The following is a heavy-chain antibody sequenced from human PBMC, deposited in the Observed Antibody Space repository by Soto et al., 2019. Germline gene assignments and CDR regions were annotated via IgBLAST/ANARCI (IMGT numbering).Heavy chain of an antibody. CDR1: GGTFSSYA. J-gene: IGHJ4*02. Sequence: ASVKVSCKASGGTFSSYAISWVRQAPGQGLEWMGGIIPIFGTANYAQKFQGRVTITADKSTSTAYMEHSSLRSEDTAVYYSARAPGWPPFHFFDYWGQGTLVTVSS. V-gene: IGHV1-69*06. CDR3: ARAPGWPPFHFFDY. D-gene: IGHD6-19*01. CDR2: IIPIFGTA.